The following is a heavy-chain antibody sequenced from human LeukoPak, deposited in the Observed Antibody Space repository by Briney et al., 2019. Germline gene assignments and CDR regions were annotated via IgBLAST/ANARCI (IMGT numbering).Heavy chain of an antibody. CDR1: GFTFSSYG. Sequence: GGSLRLSCAASGFTFSSYGTHWVRQAPGKGLEWVAVISYDGSNKYYADSVKGRFTILRDNSKKTLYLQMNSLTAEDTAVYYCASHLSSSGAFDIWGQGTVVTVSS. V-gene: IGHV3-30*03. J-gene: IGHJ3*02. CDR3: ASHLSSSGAFDI. CDR2: ISYDGSNK. D-gene: IGHD6-6*01.